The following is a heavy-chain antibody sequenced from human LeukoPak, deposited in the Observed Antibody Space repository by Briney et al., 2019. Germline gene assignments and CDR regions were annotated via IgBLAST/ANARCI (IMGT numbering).Heavy chain of an antibody. V-gene: IGHV3-23*01. J-gene: IGHJ4*02. Sequence: GGSLRLSCAASGFTFSNSAMSWVRQAPGKGLEWVSVISAGGRTTYYADSVEGRFTISRDNSQNTLYLQMNSLRAEDTAVYYCAKDRAPWLPGDYWGQGTLVTVSS. CDR1: GFTFSNSA. CDR2: ISAGGRTT. CDR3: AKDRAPWLPGDY. D-gene: IGHD5-12*01.